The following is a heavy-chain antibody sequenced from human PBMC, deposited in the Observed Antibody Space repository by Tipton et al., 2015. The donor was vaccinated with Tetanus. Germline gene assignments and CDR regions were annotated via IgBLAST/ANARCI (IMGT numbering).Heavy chain of an antibody. D-gene: IGHD4-23*01. CDR2: IYYSGST. J-gene: IGHJ5*02. CDR1: GGSISSGDYY. CDR3: ARGSSIDYGGKGFDP. V-gene: IGHV4-30-4*01. Sequence: TLSLTCTVSGGSISSGDYYWSWIRQPPGKGLEWIGYIYYSGSTYYNPSLKSRVTISVDTPKNQFSLKLSSVTAADTAVYYCARGSSIDYGGKGFDPWGQGTLVTVSS.